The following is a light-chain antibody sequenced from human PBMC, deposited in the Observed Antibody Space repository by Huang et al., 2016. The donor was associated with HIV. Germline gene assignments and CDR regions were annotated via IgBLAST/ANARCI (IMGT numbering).Light chain of an antibody. CDR3: QQHSNWPL. Sequence: ELVLTQSPATLSLSPGQRATLSCRASQSVSSYLAWYQPNPGQAPGLIIYATSKRAAGVPARFSGSGSGTDFTLTINRLEPEDFAFYYCQQHSNWPLLGQGTKLEI. CDR2: ATS. CDR1: QSVSSY. V-gene: IGKV3-11*01. J-gene: IGKJ2*01.